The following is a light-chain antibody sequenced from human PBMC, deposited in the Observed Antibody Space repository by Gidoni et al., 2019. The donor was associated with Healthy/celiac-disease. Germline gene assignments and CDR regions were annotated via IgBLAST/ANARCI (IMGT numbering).Light chain of an antibody. J-gene: IGLJ1*01. V-gene: IGLV1-36*01. CDR2: YDD. Sequence: QSVLTQPPSVSASPRQRVTISCSGGSSNIENNAVNWYQQLPGKAPKLLIYYDDLLPSGVSDRFSGSKSGTSASLAISGLQSEDEADYYCAAWDDSLNGFYVFGTGTKVTVL. CDR3: AAWDDSLNGFYV. CDR1: SSNIENNA.